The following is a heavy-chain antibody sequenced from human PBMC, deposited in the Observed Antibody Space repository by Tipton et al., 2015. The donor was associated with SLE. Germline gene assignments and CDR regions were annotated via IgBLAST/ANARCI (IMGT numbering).Heavy chain of an antibody. CDR2: IYSGGST. CDR3: ARDGSQADAFDI. D-gene: IGHD2-2*03. Sequence: SLRLSCAASGFTVSSNYMSWVRQAPGEGLEWVSVIYSGGSTYYADSVKGRFTISRDNSKNTLYLQMNSLRAEDTAVYYCARDGSQADAFDIWGQGTMVTVSS. V-gene: IGHV3-53*01. CDR1: GFTVSSNY. J-gene: IGHJ3*02.